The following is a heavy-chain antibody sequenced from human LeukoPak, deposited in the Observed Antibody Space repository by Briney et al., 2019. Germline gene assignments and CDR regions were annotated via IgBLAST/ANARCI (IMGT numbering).Heavy chain of an antibody. CDR3: ARIGGTRYYYYYMDV. CDR1: GFTFSSYS. V-gene: IGHV3-21*01. CDR2: ISSSSSYI. D-gene: IGHD2-15*01. Sequence: PGGSLRLSCAASGFTFSSYSMNWVRQAPGKGLEWVSSISSSSSYIYYADSVKGRFTISRDNAKNSLYLQMNSLRAEDTAVYYCARIGGTRYYYYYMDVWGKGTTVTVSS. J-gene: IGHJ6*03.